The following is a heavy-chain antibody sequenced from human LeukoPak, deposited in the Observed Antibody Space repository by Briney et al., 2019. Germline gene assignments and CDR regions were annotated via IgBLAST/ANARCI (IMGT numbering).Heavy chain of an antibody. CDR1: GFPFSSYW. D-gene: IGHD5-24*01. CDR2: IKQDGSKK. CDR3: TRVGYIDEGIDY. J-gene: IGHJ4*02. V-gene: IGHV3-7*04. Sequence: GGSLRLSCVASGFPFSSYWMTWVRQAPGKGLEWVANIKQDGSKKSYVDSVKGRFTISRDSAKNSLYLQMNSLRAEDTVIYYCTRVGYIDEGIDYWGQGTLVTVSS.